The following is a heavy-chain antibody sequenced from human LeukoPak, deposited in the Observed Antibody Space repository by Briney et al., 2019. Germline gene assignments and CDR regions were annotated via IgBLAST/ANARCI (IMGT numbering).Heavy chain of an antibody. J-gene: IGHJ4*02. CDR1: GFTFDDYA. Sequence: GRSLRLSWAASGFTFDDYAMHWVRLVPGKGLEWVSGISWNSGYIGYADSVRGRFTLSRDNAKNSLYLQMTSLRPEDMALYYCARGTATGGRLDYWGQGTLLTVSS. CDR2: ISWNSGYI. V-gene: IGHV3-9*03. D-gene: IGHD5-24*01. CDR3: ARGTATGGRLDY.